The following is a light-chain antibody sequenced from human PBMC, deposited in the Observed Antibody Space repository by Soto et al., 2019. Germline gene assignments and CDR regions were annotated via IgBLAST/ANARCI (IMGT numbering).Light chain of an antibody. CDR1: TSNLGINY. V-gene: IGLV1-51*01. J-gene: IGLJ3*02. CDR3: GTWDSSLSTWL. CDR2: ENN. Sequence: QSVLTQPPSVSAAPGQKVTISCSGSTSNLGINYVSWYQQVPGTAPKVLIYENNKRPSGIPDRFSGSKSGTSATLGITGLQTGDEADYYCGTWDSSLSTWLFGGGTKLTVL.